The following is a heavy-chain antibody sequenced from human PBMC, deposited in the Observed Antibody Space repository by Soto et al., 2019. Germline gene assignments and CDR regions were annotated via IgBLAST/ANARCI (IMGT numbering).Heavy chain of an antibody. D-gene: IGHD6-19*01. CDR1: GGTFSSYA. CDR2: IIPIFGTA. J-gene: IGHJ3*02. V-gene: IGHV1-69*01. Sequence: QVQLVQSGAEVKKPGSSVKVSCKASGGTFSSYAISWVRQAPGQGLEWMGGIIPIFGTANYAQKFQGRVTITADESTSTAYMELSSLRSEDTAVYYCARGSLRGAVAAIGAFDIWGQGTMVTVSS. CDR3: ARGSLRGAVAAIGAFDI.